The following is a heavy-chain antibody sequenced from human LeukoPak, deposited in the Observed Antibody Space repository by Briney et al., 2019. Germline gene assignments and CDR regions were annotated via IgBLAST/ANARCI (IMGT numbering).Heavy chain of an antibody. CDR3: ARIGAKKYDFWSGYYKGGFDY. V-gene: IGHV5-51*01. CDR1: GYSFTSYW. Sequence: GESLKISCKGSGYSFTSYWIGWVRQMPGKGLEWMGIIYPGDSDTRYSPSFQGQVTISADKSISTAYLQWSSLKASDTDMYYCARIGAKKYDFWSGYYKGGFDYWGQGTLVTVSS. J-gene: IGHJ4*02. D-gene: IGHD3-3*01. CDR2: IYPGDSDT.